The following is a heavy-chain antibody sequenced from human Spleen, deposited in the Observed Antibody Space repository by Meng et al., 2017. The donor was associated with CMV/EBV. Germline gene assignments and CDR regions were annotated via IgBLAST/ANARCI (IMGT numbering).Heavy chain of an antibody. J-gene: IGHJ4*02. CDR2: IIPIFGKA. CDR3: ARAWTD. V-gene: IGHV1-69*05. D-gene: IGHD3/OR15-3a*01. Sequence: SSADADSKAAGGTFRSYAIGWGRQAAGQGLEWMRGIIPIFGKANYAQKFQGRDTFTTDESTSTAYMELSSLRSEDTAVYYCARAWTDWGQGTLVTVSS. CDR1: GGTFRSYA.